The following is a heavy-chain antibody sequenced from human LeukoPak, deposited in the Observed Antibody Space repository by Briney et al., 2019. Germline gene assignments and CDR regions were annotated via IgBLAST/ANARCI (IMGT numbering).Heavy chain of an antibody. Sequence: GGSLRLSCAASGFTFSSYGMHWVRQAPGKGLEWAAFIRYDGSNKYYADSVKGRFTISRDNSKNTLYLQMNSLRAEDTAVYYCAKPASSSWGLFDYWGQGTLVTVSS. D-gene: IGHD6-13*01. V-gene: IGHV3-30*02. CDR2: IRYDGSNK. CDR3: AKPASSSWGLFDY. CDR1: GFTFSSYG. J-gene: IGHJ4*02.